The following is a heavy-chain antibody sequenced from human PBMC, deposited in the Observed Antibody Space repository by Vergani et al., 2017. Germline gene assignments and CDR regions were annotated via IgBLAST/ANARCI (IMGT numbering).Heavy chain of an antibody. CDR1: DYSMMTDTY. CDR3: VKHGPWPYNFDS. CDR2: GYHSGRT. J-gene: IGHJ4*02. Sequence: QAQLRESGPGLVKPSDTLSLNCSVSDYSMMTDTYWGWIRQSPGKSLEWLGSGYHSGRTYYSLSLKTRLTVSVDTSKSQFSLKLTSLTAADTAVYYCVKHGPWPYNFDSWGQGTRVTVSS. D-gene: IGHD4-11*01. V-gene: IGHV4-38-2*01.